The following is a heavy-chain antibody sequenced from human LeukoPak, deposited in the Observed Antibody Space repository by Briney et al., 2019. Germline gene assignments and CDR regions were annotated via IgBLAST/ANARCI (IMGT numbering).Heavy chain of an antibody. J-gene: IGHJ1*01. D-gene: IGHD2-15*01. V-gene: IGHV3-23*01. CDR2: ISGSGGST. Sequence: GGSLRLSCAASGFTFSSYAMSWVRQAPGKGLEWVSAISGSGGSTYYADSVKGRFTISRDNSKNTLYLQMNSLRAEDTAVYYCAKSPPQKLLLAEYFQHWGQGTLVTVSS. CDR3: AKSPPQKLLLAEYFQH. CDR1: GFTFSSYA.